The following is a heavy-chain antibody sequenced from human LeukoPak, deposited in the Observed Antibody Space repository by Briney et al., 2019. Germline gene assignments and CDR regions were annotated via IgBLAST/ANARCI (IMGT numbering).Heavy chain of an antibody. Sequence: SETLSLTCAVYGGSFSDYYWSWIRQPPGKGLEYIGEINHSGITNYNPSLKSRVTISVDTSKNQFSLKLSSVTAADTAVYYCAGPGYYDSRVYYPGIDYGGQGPRVTVP. CDR1: GGSFSDYY. CDR3: AGPGYYDSRVYYPGIDY. CDR2: INHSGIT. V-gene: IGHV4-34*01. D-gene: IGHD3-22*01. J-gene: IGHJ4*02.